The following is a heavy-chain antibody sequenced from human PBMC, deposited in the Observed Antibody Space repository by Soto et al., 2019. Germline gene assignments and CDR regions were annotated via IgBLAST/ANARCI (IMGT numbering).Heavy chain of an antibody. J-gene: IGHJ4*02. Sequence: QVQLVQSGAEVKKPGASVKVSCKAAGYTFTNYDINWVRQASGQGLEWIGWLTPNNGDTGIAQKFRGRLTMTRNTSISSGYMELSSLRSDDSAVYYCARENGDFDYWGQGSQVTVSS. D-gene: IGHD4-17*01. CDR2: LTPNNGDT. CDR1: GYTFTNYD. CDR3: ARENGDFDY. V-gene: IGHV1-8*01.